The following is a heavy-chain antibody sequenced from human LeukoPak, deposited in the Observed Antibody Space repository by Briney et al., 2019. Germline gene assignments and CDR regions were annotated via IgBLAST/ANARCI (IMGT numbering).Heavy chain of an antibody. D-gene: IGHD1-7*01. Sequence: SETLSLTCTVSGGSISSYYWSWIRQPPGKGLEWIGYIYYSGSTNYNPSLKSRVTISVGTSKNQFSLRLSSVTAADTAVYYCARDKSRTTGFDPWGQGTLVTVSS. CDR2: IYYSGST. CDR3: ARDKSRTTGFDP. J-gene: IGHJ5*02. CDR1: GGSISSYY. V-gene: IGHV4-59*01.